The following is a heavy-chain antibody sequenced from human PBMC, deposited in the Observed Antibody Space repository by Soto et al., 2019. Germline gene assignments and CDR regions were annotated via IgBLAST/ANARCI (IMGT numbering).Heavy chain of an antibody. D-gene: IGHD5-12*01. CDR3: ARGLARDGYNWNYYYYFGMDV. J-gene: IGHJ6*02. CDR2: ISAYNGNT. Sequence: ASVKVSCKASGYTFTSYGISWVRQAPGQGLEWMGWISAYNGNTNYAQKLQGRVTMTTDTSTSTAYMELRSLRSDDTAVYYCARGLARDGYNWNYYYYFGMDVWGQGTTVTVSS. CDR1: GYTFTSYG. V-gene: IGHV1-18*04.